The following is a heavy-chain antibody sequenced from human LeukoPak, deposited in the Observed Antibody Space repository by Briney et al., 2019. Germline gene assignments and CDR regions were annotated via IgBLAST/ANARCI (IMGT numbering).Heavy chain of an antibody. CDR3: ASGGSGYDLRFDY. CDR1: GGSISSYY. Sequence: SETLSLTCTVSGGSISSYYWSWMRQPPGKGLEWIGNIYYSGSTSYNPSLKSRVTISVDTSKNQFSLRLGSVTAADTAMYYCASGGSGYDLRFDYWGQGTLVTVSS. CDR2: IYYSGST. V-gene: IGHV4-59*01. J-gene: IGHJ4*02. D-gene: IGHD5-12*01.